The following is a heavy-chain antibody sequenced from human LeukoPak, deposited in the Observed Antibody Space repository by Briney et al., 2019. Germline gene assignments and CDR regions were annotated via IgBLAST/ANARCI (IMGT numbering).Heavy chain of an antibody. CDR3: ARVRKPHDLQYSSSWYFAFDI. J-gene: IGHJ3*02. Sequence: PGTSVKVSCKASGFTFTSSAVQWVRQARGQRLEWIGWIVVGSSDTNYAQQFQERVTITRDMSTYTAYMELTSLRSEDTAVYYCARVRKPHDLQYSSSWYFAFDIWGQGTMVTVSS. CDR2: IVVGSSDT. V-gene: IGHV1-58*01. CDR1: GFTFTSSA. D-gene: IGHD6-13*01.